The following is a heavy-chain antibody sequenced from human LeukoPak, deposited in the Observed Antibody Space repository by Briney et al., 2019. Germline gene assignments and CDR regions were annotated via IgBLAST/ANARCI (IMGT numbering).Heavy chain of an antibody. J-gene: IGHJ4*02. D-gene: IGHD3-22*01. CDR3: ATPTNSGYTFFDY. Sequence: SVKVSCKASGGTFSSYAISWVRQAPGQGLEWMGGIIPIFGTANYAQKFQGRVTITADESTSTAYMELSSLRSEDTAVYYCATPTNSGYTFFDYWGQGTLVTVSS. CDR2: IIPIFGTA. CDR1: GGTFSSYA. V-gene: IGHV1-69*13.